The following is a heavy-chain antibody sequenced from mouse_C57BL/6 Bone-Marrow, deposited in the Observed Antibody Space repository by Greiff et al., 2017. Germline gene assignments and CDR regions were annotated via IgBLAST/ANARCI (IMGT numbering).Heavy chain of an antibody. V-gene: IGHV3-6*01. CDR3: ARHGPLGRVY. D-gene: IGHD4-1*01. J-gene: IGHJ2*01. CDR1: GYSITSGYY. CDR2: ISYDGSN. Sequence: EVKLEESGPGLVKPSQSLSLTCSVTGYSITSGYYWNWIRQFPGNKLEWMGYISYDGSNNYNPSLKNRISITRDTSKNQFFLKLNSVTTEDTATYYCARHGPLGRVYWGQGTTLTVSS.